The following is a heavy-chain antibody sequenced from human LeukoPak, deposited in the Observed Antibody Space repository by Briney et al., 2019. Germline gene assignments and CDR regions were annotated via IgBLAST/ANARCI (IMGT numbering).Heavy chain of an antibody. D-gene: IGHD3-3*01. CDR2: ISSSSSTI. J-gene: IGHJ4*02. CDR1: GFTFSSYS. V-gene: IGHV3-48*01. CDR3: ARNYDFWSGYYSPIFYFDY. Sequence: PGGSLRLSCAASGFTFSSYSVNWVRQAPGKGLEWVSYISSSSSTIYYADSVKGRFTISRDNAKNSLYLQMNSLRAEDTAVYYCARNYDFWSGYYSPIFYFDYWGQGTLVTVSS.